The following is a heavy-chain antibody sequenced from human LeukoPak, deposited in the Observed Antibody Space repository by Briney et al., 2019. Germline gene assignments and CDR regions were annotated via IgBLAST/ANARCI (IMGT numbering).Heavy chain of an antibody. CDR1: GFTFSNFW. Sequence: GGSLRLTCAASGFTFSNFWLHWVRQAPEKVLEWVSRITSDGSNINYADSVQGRFTISRDNAKNTLYLQMNSLRAEDTAVYYCARGGHSSFDYWGQGALVTVSS. D-gene: IGHD3-16*01. CDR2: ITSDGSNI. J-gene: IGHJ4*02. V-gene: IGHV3-74*01. CDR3: ARGGHSSFDY.